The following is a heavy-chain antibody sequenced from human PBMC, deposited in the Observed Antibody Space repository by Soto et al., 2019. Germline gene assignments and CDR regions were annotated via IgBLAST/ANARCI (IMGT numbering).Heavy chain of an antibody. CDR1: GYTFTGYY. CDR2: INPNSGDT. CDR3: ARTGTILYYDYGMDV. J-gene: IGHJ6*02. Sequence: QVQLVQSGAEVKKPGASVKVSCKASGYTFTGYYMHWVRQAPGQGLEWMGWINPNSGDTNSAQKFQGRVTMTRDTSFSTAYMELSNLRSDDTAVYYCARTGTILYYDYGMDVWGQGTTVTVSS. V-gene: IGHV1-2*02. D-gene: IGHD3-16*01.